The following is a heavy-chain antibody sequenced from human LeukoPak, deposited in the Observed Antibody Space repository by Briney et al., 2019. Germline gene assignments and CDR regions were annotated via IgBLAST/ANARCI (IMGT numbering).Heavy chain of an antibody. D-gene: IGHD3-22*01. CDR1: GGSFSGYY. CDR3: ARGYYDSSGYSNPFDY. Sequence: SETLSLTCAVYGGSFSGYYWSWIRQPPGKGLEWIGEINHSGSTNYNPSLKSRVTVSVDTSKNQFSLRLTSVTAADTAVYHCARGYYDSSGYSNPFDYWGQGTLVTVSS. CDR2: INHSGST. J-gene: IGHJ4*02. V-gene: IGHV4-34*01.